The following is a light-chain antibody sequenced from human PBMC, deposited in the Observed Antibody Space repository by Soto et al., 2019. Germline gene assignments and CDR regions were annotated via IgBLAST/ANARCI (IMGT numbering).Light chain of an antibody. J-gene: IGKJ5*01. CDR3: QKRSNWPPVIT. CDR1: QGISSW. V-gene: IGKV3-11*01. CDR2: DAS. Sequence: TQSPSSVSASVGDRVTITCRASQGISSWLAWYQQKPGQAPRLLIYDASNRATGITAWFSGSGSGTDFTLTIRSLEPEDFAVYYCQKRSNWPPVITFGPGTRLEI.